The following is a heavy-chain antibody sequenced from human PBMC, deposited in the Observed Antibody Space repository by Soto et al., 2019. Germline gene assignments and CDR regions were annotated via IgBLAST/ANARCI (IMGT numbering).Heavy chain of an antibody. Sequence: PAETLSLTGGVSGDSFSGPFCNWLRQPPGKGLEWIGEINQVGRTEYNPSLETRITISVDTSKTQFSLNLTSLTDADTAIYYCARGYGYLRQWGQGAMVTVSS. J-gene: IGHJ4*02. D-gene: IGHD4-17*01. V-gene: IGHV4-34*01. CDR3: ARGYGYLRQ. CDR1: GDSFSGPF. CDR2: INQVGRT.